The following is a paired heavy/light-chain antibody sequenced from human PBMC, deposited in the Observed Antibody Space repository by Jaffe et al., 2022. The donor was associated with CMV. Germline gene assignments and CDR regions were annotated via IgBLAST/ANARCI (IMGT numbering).Heavy chain of an antibody. V-gene: IGHV1-46*02. D-gene: IGHD4-17*01. Sequence: QEQLVQSGAEVKKPGASVKVSCKASAFTFNSYYMHWIRQAPGQGLEWMGVIHPGAGSTSYAQKFQGRVTMIRDASTRTVYMHLSSLGSDDTATYYCARSRGHADYEAFDPWGQGTLVTVSS. J-gene: IGHJ5*02. CDR1: AFTFNSYY. CDR3: ARSRGHADYEAFDP. CDR2: IHPGAGST.
Light chain of an antibody. V-gene: IGKV3-20*01. CDR2: GAS. CDR1: QSVSRNY. Sequence: EIVLTQSPGTLSLSPGDRATLSCRASQSVSRNYLAWYQQKPGQAPRLLIYGASSRATDIPDRFTGSGSGTDFALTITRLEPEDFAVYYCQQYGSPQVTFGGGTKVEIK. J-gene: IGKJ4*01. CDR3: QQYGSPQVT.